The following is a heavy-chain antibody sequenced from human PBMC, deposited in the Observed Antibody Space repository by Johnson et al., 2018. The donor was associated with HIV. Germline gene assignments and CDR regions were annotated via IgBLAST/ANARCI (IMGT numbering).Heavy chain of an antibody. J-gene: IGHJ3*02. CDR3: ARGGGAYCGGDCLRTFDI. CDR2: FYGGGDI. D-gene: IGHD2-21*02. Sequence: VQLVESGGGVVQPGRSLRLSCAASGLTITNDYMSWVRQAPGKGLEWVSVFYGGGDIYYADSVKGRFFISRDISKNTLYLQLNNLRAEDTAIYYWARGGGAYCGGDCLRTFDIWGQGTMVTVSS. CDR1: GLTITNDY. V-gene: IGHV3-66*01.